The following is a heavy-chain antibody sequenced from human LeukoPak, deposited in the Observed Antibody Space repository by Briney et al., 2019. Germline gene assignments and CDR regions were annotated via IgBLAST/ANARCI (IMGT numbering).Heavy chain of an antibody. CDR2: INPNSGGT. CDR1: GYTFTGYY. J-gene: IGHJ4*02. Sequence: ASVKVSCKASGYTFTGYYIHWVRQAPGQGLEWMGWINPNSGGTNYAQKFQGRVTMTRDTSISSAYLELGRLRSDDTAVYYCARVDQARGYFFDYWGQGTLITVSS. CDR3: ARVDQARGYFFDY. D-gene: IGHD3-10*01. V-gene: IGHV1-2*02.